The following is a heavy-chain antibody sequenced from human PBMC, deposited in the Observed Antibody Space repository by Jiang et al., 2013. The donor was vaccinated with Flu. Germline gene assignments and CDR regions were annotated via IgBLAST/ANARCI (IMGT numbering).Heavy chain of an antibody. CDR2: PGDSDT. J-gene: IGHJ4*02. CDR3: ARGYCSSTSCQYYFDY. Sequence: PGDSDTRYSPSFQGQVTISADKSISTAYLQWSSLKASDTAMYYCARGYCSSTSCQYYFDYWGQGTLVTVSS. V-gene: IGHV5-51*01. D-gene: IGHD2-2*01.